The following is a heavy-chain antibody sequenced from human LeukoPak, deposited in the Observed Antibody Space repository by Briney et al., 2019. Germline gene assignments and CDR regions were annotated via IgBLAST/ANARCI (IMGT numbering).Heavy chain of an antibody. D-gene: IGHD1-26*01. V-gene: IGHV4-61*02. J-gene: IGHJ2*01. CDR2: IYTSGST. CDR3: ARDRDSGPSFGWYFDL. Sequence: PSETLSLTCTVSGVSISSGSYYWSWIRQPAGKGLEWIGRIYTSGSTNYNPSLKSRVIISVDTSKNQFSLELSSVTAADTAVYYCARDRDSGPSFGWYFDLWGRGTRVAVSS. CDR1: GVSISSGSYY.